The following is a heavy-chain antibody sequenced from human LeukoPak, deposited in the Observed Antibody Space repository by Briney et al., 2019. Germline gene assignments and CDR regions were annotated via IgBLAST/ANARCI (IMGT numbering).Heavy chain of an antibody. CDR1: GFTVSSIH. D-gene: IGHD6-19*01. Sequence: GGSLRLSCAASGFTVSSIHMSWVRQAPGKGLEWVSVIYSGVSTYYADSVKGRFTISRDNSKNTLYLQMNSLRAEDTAVYYCAGVSGWYHPFDYWGQGTLVTVSS. CDR2: IYSGVST. CDR3: AGVSGWYHPFDY. V-gene: IGHV3-66*01. J-gene: IGHJ4*02.